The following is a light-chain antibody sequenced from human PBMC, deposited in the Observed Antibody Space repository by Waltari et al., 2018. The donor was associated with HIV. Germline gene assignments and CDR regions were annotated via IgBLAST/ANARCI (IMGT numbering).Light chain of an antibody. V-gene: IGLV1-47*01. Sequence: QSVLTQPPSTSGTPGQRVTISSSGSSPYIGSNYVYWYKQLPGTAPTPLFYRTHPRPSGVPYRFSGSKSGTSASLAISGLRSEDEADYYCAAWDDSWVFGGGTKLTVL. CDR2: RTH. CDR1: SPYIGSNY. J-gene: IGLJ3*02. CDR3: AAWDDSWV.